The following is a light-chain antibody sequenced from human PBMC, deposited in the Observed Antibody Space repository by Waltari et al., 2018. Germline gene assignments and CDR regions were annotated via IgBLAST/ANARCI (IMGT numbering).Light chain of an antibody. Sequence: QSVLTQPPAASGTPGQRVTISCSGSRSNIGNNLVYWYQQFPGTAPKLLIYKNYERPSGVPARFSGSRSGTSASLAISGLRSEDEADYYCASWDDRLSGYVFGPGTKVIVL. CDR1: RSNIGNNL. CDR3: ASWDDRLSGYV. CDR2: KNY. V-gene: IGLV1-47*01. J-gene: IGLJ1*01.